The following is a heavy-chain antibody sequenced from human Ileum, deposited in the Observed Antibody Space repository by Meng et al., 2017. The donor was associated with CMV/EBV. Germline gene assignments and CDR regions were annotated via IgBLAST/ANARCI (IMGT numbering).Heavy chain of an antibody. CDR1: GFTFQNYP. Sequence: CAASGFTFQNYPMHWVRQAPGKGLEWVSLISWDAGGSYYADSVEGRFTISRDNSKNSLYLQMNSLRTDDTALYYCAKGGAVPAAIDSWGQGTLVTVSS. CDR3: AKGGAVPAAIDS. J-gene: IGHJ4*02. D-gene: IGHD2-2*02. CDR2: ISWDAGGS. V-gene: IGHV3-43*01.